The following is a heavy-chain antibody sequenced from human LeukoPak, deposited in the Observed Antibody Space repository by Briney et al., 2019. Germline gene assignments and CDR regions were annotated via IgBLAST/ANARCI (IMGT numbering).Heavy chain of an antibody. CDR1: GGSIRSSSYY. CDR3: ASQPYYDILTGYSHFDY. D-gene: IGHD3-9*01. Sequence: KPSETLSLTCIVPGGSIRSSSYYWGWIRQPPGKGLEWIGSIYYSGSTYYNPSLKSRVTISVDTSTNQFSLKLSSVTAADTAVYYCASQPYYDILTGYSHFDYWGQGTLVTVSS. CDR2: IYYSGST. V-gene: IGHV4-39*01. J-gene: IGHJ4*02.